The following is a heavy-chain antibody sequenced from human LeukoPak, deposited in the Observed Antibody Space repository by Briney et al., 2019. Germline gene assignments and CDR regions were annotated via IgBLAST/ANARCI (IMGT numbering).Heavy chain of an antibody. Sequence: GGSLRLSCAASGFTFSSYSMNWVRQAPGKGLEWVSYIGSSSSTIYYADSVKGRFTISRDNAKNSLYLQMNSLRDEDTAVYYCARDLHRYCSGGSCYGDDAFDIWGQGTMVTVSS. CDR1: GFTFSSYS. CDR2: IGSSSSTI. CDR3: ARDLHRYCSGGSCYGDDAFDI. D-gene: IGHD2-15*01. J-gene: IGHJ3*02. V-gene: IGHV3-48*02.